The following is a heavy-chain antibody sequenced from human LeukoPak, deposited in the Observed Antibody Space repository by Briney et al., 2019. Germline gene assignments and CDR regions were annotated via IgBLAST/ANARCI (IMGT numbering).Heavy chain of an antibody. D-gene: IGHD4-17*01. CDR3: AKDSPLSGDDLYAMDV. CDR2: ISGSGSST. Sequence: GGSLRLSWAASGFTFSMYAMGWVRQAPGNGLGWVSAISGSGSSTYYAKSVKGRFNIYSNNSKNTLYLTINSLRAEDTAVYYCAKDSPLSGDDLYAMDVWGQGTTVTVSS. CDR1: GFTFSMYA. V-gene: IGHV3-23*01. J-gene: IGHJ6*02.